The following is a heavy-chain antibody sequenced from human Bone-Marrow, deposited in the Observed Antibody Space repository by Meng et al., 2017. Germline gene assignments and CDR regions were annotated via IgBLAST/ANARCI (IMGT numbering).Heavy chain of an antibody. J-gene: IGHJ6*02. D-gene: IGHD4-17*01. CDR2: FDPEDGET. Sequence: ASVKVSCKASGGTFSSYAISWVRQAPGKGLEWMGGFDPEDGETIYAQKFQGRVTMTEDTSTDTAYMELSSLRSEDTAVYYCATCNYGDSNYGMDVWGQGTTVTVSS. CDR1: GGTFSSYA. V-gene: IGHV1-24*01. CDR3: ATCNYGDSNYGMDV.